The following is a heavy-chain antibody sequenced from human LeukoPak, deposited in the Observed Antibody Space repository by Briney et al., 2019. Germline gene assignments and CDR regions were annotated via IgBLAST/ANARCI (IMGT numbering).Heavy chain of an antibody. CDR3: ALTYCGGGSCYSDYFDY. V-gene: IGHV1-2*02. D-gene: IGHD2-15*01. CDR2: INPNSGDT. CDR1: GYTFTAYY. Sequence: ASVKVSCEASGYTFTAYYMHWARQAPGQGLEWMGWINPNSGDTNYVQKFQGRVTMNRDTSISTAYMELSRLRSDDMAVYYCALTYCGGGSCYSDYFDYWGQGTLVTVSS. J-gene: IGHJ4*02.